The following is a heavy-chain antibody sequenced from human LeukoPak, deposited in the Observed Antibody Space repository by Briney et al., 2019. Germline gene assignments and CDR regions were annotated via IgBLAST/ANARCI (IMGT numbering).Heavy chain of an antibody. D-gene: IGHD5-24*01. CDR1: GDTFSRYA. CDR3: AILPRGAGRDAYNA. Sequence: SVKVSCKASGDTFSRYAFNWVRQAPGQGLKWMARIIPIFGTTNYPHNVQGRVTISADKSTNTVFLELTSLRSEDTAVYYCAILPRGAGRDAYNAWGQGTLVTDSP. V-gene: IGHV1-69*06. CDR2: IIPIFGTT. J-gene: IGHJ5*02.